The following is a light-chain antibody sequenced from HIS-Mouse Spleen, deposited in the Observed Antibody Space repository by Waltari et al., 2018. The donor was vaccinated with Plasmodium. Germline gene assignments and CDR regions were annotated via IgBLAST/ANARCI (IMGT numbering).Light chain of an antibody. J-gene: IGKJ3*01. CDR2: GAS. CDR1: QSVSST. CDR3: QQYNNWSFT. Sequence: EIVMTQSPATLSMSPGERATLSCRASQSVSSTLAWYQQKPGQAPRLLIYGASTRATGIPARFSGSGSGTEFTLAISSLQSEDFAVYYCQQYNNWSFTFGPGTKVDIK. V-gene: IGKV3-15*01.